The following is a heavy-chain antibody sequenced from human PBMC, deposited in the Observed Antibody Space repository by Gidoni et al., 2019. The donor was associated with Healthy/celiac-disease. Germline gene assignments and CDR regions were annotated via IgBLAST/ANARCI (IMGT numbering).Heavy chain of an antibody. CDR3: ARDAVELWAGTVGYYYGMDV. D-gene: IGHD6-19*01. V-gene: IGHV6-1*01. J-gene: IGHJ6*02. Sequence: QVQLQQSGPGLVKPSQTLSLTCAISGDSVSSNSAAWNWIRQSPSRGLEWLGRTYYRSKWYNDYAVSVKSRITINPDTSKNQFSLQLNSVTPEDTAVYYCARDAVELWAGTVGYYYGMDVWGQGTTVTVSS. CDR1: GDSVSSNSAA. CDR2: TYYRSKWYN.